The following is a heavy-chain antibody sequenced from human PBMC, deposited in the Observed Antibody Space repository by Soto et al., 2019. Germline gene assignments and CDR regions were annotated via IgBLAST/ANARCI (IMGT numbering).Heavy chain of an antibody. CDR1: GGSVSSGSYY. J-gene: IGHJ4*02. D-gene: IGHD5-12*01. CDR2: IYYSGST. CDR3: ARVEMATISY. V-gene: IGHV4-61*01. Sequence: QVQLQESGPGLVKPSETLSLTCTVSGGSVSSGSYYWSWIRQPPGKGLEWIGYIYYSGSTNYNPSIKSRVTISVDTSKNQFSLKLSSVTAADTAVYYCARVEMATISYWGQGTLVTVSS.